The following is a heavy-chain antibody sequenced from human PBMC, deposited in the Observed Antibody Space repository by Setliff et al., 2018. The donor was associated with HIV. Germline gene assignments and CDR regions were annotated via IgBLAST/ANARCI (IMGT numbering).Heavy chain of an antibody. D-gene: IGHD3-3*01. CDR2: IYYSGGT. J-gene: IGHJ1*01. V-gene: IGHV4-39*07. CDR3: ARGATSAFGS. Sequence: PSETLSLTCTVSGGSISSSSYYWGWIRQPPGKGLEWIGNIYYSGGTDYHPSLKSRVAISVDTSKNELSLNLISVTAADTAVYFCARGATSAFGSWGQGTPVTVSS. CDR1: GGSISSSSYY.